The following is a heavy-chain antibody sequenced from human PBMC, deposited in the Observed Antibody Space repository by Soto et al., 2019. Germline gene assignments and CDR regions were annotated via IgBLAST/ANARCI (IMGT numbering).Heavy chain of an antibody. CDR1: VGTFSSYA. CDR2: IIPIFGTA. V-gene: IGHV1-69*01. D-gene: IGHD3-3*01. J-gene: IGHJ4*02. Sequence: QVQLVQSGAEVKKPGSSVKVSCKASVGTFSSYAISWVRQAPGQGLEWMGGIIPIFGTANYAQNFQGRVTIIADESTRTAYMELSSLRSEDTAVYYCARGPIKISGVVTGGPLGYWGQGTLVTVSS. CDR3: ARGPIKISGVVTGGPLGY.